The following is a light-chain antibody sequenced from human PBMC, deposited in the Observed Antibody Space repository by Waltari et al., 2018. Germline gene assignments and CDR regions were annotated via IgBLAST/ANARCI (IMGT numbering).Light chain of an antibody. CDR3: QQYYSTPPT. CDR2: WAS. J-gene: IGKJ1*01. V-gene: IGKV4-1*01. Sequence: DIVMTQSPDSLAVSRGERATINYKSSRSVLYSSNNKNYLAWYQQKPGQPPKLLIYWASTRESGVPDRFSGSGSGTDFTLTISSLQAEDVAVYYCQQYYSTPPTFGQGTKVEIK. CDR1: RSVLYSSNNKNY.